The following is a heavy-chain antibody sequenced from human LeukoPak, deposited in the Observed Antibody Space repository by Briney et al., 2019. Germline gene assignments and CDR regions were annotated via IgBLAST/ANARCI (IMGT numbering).Heavy chain of an antibody. CDR2: IIPIFGTA. CDR1: GGTFSSYA. J-gene: IGHJ2*01. D-gene: IGHD2-2*01. Sequence: SVKVSCKASGGTFSSYAISWVRQAPGQGLEWMGGIIPIFGTANYAQKFQGRVTITTDESTSATYMELSSLRSEDTAVYYCARGAYCSSTSCSYWYFDLRGRGTLVAVPS. CDR3: ARGAYCSSTSCSYWYFDL. V-gene: IGHV1-69*05.